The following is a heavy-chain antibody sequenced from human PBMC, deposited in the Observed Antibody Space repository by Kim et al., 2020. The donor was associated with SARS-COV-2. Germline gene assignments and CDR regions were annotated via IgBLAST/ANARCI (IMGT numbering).Heavy chain of an antibody. CDR3: ARLEYSSSSRLFDP. CDR2: IYYTGST. V-gene: IGHV4-39*01. Sequence: SETLSLTCTVPGGSVSSSSYYWRWIRQPPGKGLEWIGNIYYTGSTYYNPSLKSRVTISVDTSKNQFSLKLSPLTAADTAVYYCARLEYSSSSRLFDPWGQGTLVTVSS. CDR1: GGSVSSSSYY. J-gene: IGHJ5*02. D-gene: IGHD6-6*01.